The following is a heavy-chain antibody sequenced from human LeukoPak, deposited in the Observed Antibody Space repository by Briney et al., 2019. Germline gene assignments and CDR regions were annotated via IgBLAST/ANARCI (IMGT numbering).Heavy chain of an antibody. D-gene: IGHD2-2*01. CDR1: GPSISSYY. CDR2: IYYSGST. Sequence: SETLSLTCTVSGPSISSYYWSWIRQPPGKGLEWIGYIYYSGSTNYNPSLKSRVTISVDTSKTQFSLKLSSVTAADTAVYCCARRYCSSTSCYLDYWGQGTLVTVSS. J-gene: IGHJ4*02. CDR3: ARRYCSSTSCYLDY. V-gene: IGHV4-59*01.